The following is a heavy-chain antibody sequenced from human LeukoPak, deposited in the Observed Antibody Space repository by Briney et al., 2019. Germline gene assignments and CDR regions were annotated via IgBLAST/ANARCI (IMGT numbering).Heavy chain of an antibody. CDR1: GGSISSSSYY. CDR3: ASVRRGFGESSKYYAYYYMGV. D-gene: IGHD3-10*01. J-gene: IGHJ6*03. V-gene: IGHV4-39*01. CDR2: IYYSGST. Sequence: PSETLSLTCTVSGGSISSSSYYWGWIRQPPGKGLEWIGNIYYSGSTYYNPSLKSRVTISLDTPKNQFSLKLSSVTAADTAVYYCASVRRGFGESSKYYAYYYMGVWGKGTTVTISS.